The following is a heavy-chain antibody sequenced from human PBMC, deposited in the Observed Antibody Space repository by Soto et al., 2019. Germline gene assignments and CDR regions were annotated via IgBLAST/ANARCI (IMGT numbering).Heavy chain of an antibody. V-gene: IGHV3-23*01. Sequence: EVQLLESGGGLVQPGGSLRLSCAASGFNFSSHAVCWVRQAPGKGLEWVSTISGSGGSTYYADSVEGRFTISRDNSKNTLYLQMDRLRADDTAVYYCARGLKYYYDSSPYYFDYWGQGTLVTFSS. D-gene: IGHD3-22*01. CDR3: ARGLKYYYDSSPYYFDY. CDR1: GFNFSSHA. CDR2: ISGSGGST. J-gene: IGHJ4*02.